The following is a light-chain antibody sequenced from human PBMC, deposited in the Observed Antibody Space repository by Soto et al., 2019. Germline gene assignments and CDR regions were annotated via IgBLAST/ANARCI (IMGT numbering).Light chain of an antibody. V-gene: IGKV3-15*01. J-gene: IGKJ4*01. Sequence: IVMTQSPATLSVAPGQGAPLSCRASRGIGDTLAWYQRKPGQTPRLRIYDTSIRATGVPARFSGSRSGAEFTLTISSLQSEDCAVYYCQHYVNWPLTFGGGTKVDI. CDR1: RGIGDT. CDR3: QHYVNWPLT. CDR2: DTS.